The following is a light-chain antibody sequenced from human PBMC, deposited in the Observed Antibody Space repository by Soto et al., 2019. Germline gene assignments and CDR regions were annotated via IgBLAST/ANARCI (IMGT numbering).Light chain of an antibody. CDR3: QQSYSSPLLA. J-gene: IGKJ4*01. V-gene: IGKV1-39*01. CDR2: GVS. Sequence: DIHMTQSPSSLYASIGDRVTITCRASQIIDSYLNWYQQKGGKAPKLIIYGVSKLQSGVPPRFSGSGSGTEFTLTITGLQPEDFATYYCQQSYSSPLLAFGGGTKVEIK. CDR1: QIIDSY.